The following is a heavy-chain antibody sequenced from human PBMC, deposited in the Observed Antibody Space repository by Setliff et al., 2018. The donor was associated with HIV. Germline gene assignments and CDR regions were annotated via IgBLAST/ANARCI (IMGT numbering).Heavy chain of an antibody. CDR2: IYTSGST. J-gene: IGHJ4*02. V-gene: IGHV4-4*07. CDR3: ARMYSGYDWSPAGARTRYFDY. D-gene: IGHD5-12*01. CDR1: GGSISSYY. Sequence: SETLSLTCTVSGGSISSYYWNWIRQPAGKGLEWIGRIYTSGSTNYNPSLKSRVTMSVDRSKNQFSLQLNSVTAADTAVYYCARMYSGYDWSPAGARTRYFDYWGQGTLVTVSS.